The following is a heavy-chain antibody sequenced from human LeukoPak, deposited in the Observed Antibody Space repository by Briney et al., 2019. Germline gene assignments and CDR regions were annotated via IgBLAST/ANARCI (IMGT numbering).Heavy chain of an antibody. CDR1: GGTFSSYA. D-gene: IGHD2-15*01. CDR2: IIPIFGTA. Sequence: SVKVSCKASGGTFSSYAISWVRQAPGQGLEWMGGIIPIFGTANYAQKFQGRVAITTDESTSTAYMELSSLRSEDTAVYYCARSPGLALNWYIDLWGRGTLVTVSS. V-gene: IGHV1-69*05. CDR3: ARSPGLALNWYIDL. J-gene: IGHJ2*01.